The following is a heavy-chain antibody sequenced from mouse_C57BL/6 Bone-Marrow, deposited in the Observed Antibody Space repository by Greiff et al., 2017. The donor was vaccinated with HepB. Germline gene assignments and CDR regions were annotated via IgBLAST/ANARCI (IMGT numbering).Heavy chain of an antibody. J-gene: IGHJ3*01. CDR3: ARNSELGWFAY. V-gene: IGHV1-76*01. CDR1: GYTFTDYY. D-gene: IGHD2-12*01. CDR2: IYPGSGNT. Sequence: VQLQQSGAELVRPGASVKLSCKASGYTFTDYYINWVKQRPGQGLEWIARIYPGSGNTYYNEKFKGKATLTAEKSSSTAYMQLSSLTSEDSAVYFCARNSELGWFAYWGQGTLVTVSA.